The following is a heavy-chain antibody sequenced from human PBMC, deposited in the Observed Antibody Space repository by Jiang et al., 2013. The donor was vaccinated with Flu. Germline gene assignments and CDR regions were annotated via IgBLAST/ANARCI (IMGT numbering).Heavy chain of an antibody. J-gene: IGHJ4*02. V-gene: IGHV1-8*01. CDR3: ARGSSRWYYDILTGYYQFDY. CDR2: NSGNT. Sequence: NSGNTGYAQKFQGRVTMTRNTSISTAYMELSSLRSEDTAVYYCARGSSRWYYDILTGYYQFDYWGQGTLVTVSS. D-gene: IGHD3-9*01.